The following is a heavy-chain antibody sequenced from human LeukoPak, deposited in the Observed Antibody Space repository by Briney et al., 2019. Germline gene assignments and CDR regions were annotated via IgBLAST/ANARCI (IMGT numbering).Heavy chain of an antibody. D-gene: IGHD5-18*01. V-gene: IGHV3-64*01. CDR2: ISGSGIIT. CDR3: ARDIEPRGYSYGSFGY. Sequence: PGGSLRLSCAASGFTFSSYTIHWVRQAPGKGLEYVSTISGSGIITHYGNSVKGRFTISRDNSKNTVYLQMGSLRAEDMAVYYCARDIEPRGYSYGSFGYWGQGTLVTVSS. J-gene: IGHJ4*02. CDR1: GFTFSSYT.